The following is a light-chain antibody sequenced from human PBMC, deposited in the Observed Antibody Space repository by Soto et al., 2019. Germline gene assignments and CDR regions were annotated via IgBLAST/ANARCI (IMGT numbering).Light chain of an antibody. Sequence: EIVLTQSPGTLSLSPGERATLSCRASQSVSSNYLAWYQQKPGQAPRLLIYGASSRATAIPDRFSGSGSGTDFALTISRLEPEDFALYYCQQFGTSPPSTFGQGTRLEIK. J-gene: IGKJ5*01. CDR3: QQFGTSPPST. V-gene: IGKV3-20*01. CDR1: QSVSSNY. CDR2: GAS.